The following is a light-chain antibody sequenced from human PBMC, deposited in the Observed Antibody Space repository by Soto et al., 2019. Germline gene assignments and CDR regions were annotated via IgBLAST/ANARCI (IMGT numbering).Light chain of an antibody. CDR2: GAS. J-gene: IGKJ1*01. Sequence: VMTQSLHALSLSTGGASTLSCRASQSVSSYLAWYQQKPGQAPRLLIYGASTRATDIPARFSGSGSGTEFTLTISSLQSEDTGVYYCQQYNHWPRTFGQGTKVDNK. CDR1: QSVSSY. V-gene: IGKV3-15*01. CDR3: QQYNHWPRT.